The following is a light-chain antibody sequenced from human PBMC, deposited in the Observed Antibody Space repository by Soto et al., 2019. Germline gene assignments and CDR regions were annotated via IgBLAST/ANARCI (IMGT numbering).Light chain of an antibody. CDR3: QQYGKLPIT. J-gene: IGKJ5*01. CDR2: DAS. CDR1: QSISSI. V-gene: IGKV3D-15*02. Sequence: EIVMTQSPATLSVAPGERATLSCRASQSISSILAWYQQKPGQAPRLLIFDASQRATGIPDRFSGSGSGTDFTLTISSLEPEDFAVYYCQQYGKLPITFGQGTRLEIK.